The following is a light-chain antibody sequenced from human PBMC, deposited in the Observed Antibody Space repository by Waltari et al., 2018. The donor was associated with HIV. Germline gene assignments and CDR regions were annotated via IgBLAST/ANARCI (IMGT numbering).Light chain of an antibody. CDR3: QQRSNWPPWT. CDR2: DAF. Sequence: EIVLTQSPATLSLSPGERATLSCRASQSVSSYLAWYQQKPGQAPRLLIYDAFKRATGIPVRFSGSGSGTDFTLTISSLEPEDFAVYYCQQRSNWPPWTFGQGTKVEIK. CDR1: QSVSSY. V-gene: IGKV3-11*01. J-gene: IGKJ1*01.